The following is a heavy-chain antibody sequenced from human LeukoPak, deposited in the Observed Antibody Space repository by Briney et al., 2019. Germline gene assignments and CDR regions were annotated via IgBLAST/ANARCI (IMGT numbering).Heavy chain of an antibody. D-gene: IGHD5-12*01. Sequence: ASVKVSCKASGYTFTDYYIHWVRQRQAPGQGLEWMGRINPNSGGTNYAQKFQGRVTMTRDTSISTAYMELSSLSSDETAVYFCARRVGSSSGYSFDYWGQGTLVTVSS. CDR1: GYTFTDYY. CDR3: ARRVGSSSGYSFDY. V-gene: IGHV1-2*06. J-gene: IGHJ4*02. CDR2: INPNSGGT.